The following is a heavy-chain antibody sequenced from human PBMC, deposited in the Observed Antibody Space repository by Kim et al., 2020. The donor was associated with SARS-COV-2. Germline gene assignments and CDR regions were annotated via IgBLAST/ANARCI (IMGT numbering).Heavy chain of an antibody. V-gene: IGHV4-4*06. J-gene: IGHJ4*02. Sequence: LKSRVTMSVDTSKNQFSLKLSSVTAADTAVYYCARAITIFGVVIGYFDYWGQGTLVTVSS. CDR3: ARAITIFGVVIGYFDY. D-gene: IGHD3-3*01.